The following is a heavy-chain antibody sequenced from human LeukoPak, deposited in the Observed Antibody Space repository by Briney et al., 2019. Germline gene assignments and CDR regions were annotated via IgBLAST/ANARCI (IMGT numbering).Heavy chain of an antibody. V-gene: IGHV3-30-3*01. CDR1: GFTFSSYA. CDR3: ARADSSGYGYFDY. J-gene: IGHJ4*02. Sequence: GRSLRPSCAASGFTFSSYAMHWVRQAPGKGLEWVAVISYDGSNKYYADSVKGRFTISRDNSKNTLYLQMNSLRAEDTAVYYCARADSSGYGYFDYWGQGTLVTVSS. D-gene: IGHD3-22*01. CDR2: ISYDGSNK.